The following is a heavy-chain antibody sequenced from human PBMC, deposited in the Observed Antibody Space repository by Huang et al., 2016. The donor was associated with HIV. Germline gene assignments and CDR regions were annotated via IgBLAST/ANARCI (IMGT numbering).Heavy chain of an antibody. J-gene: IGHJ3*02. V-gene: IGHV1-18*01. CDR1: GYTFTSYG. CDR2: ISASSGDT. Sequence: QIQLMQSGPELKQPGASVKVSCRASGYTFTSYGSPGGGQAPGQGPEWMGRISASSGDTEYAQKVQGRVTLTTDTSTNIAYMELRSLRSDDTAKYYCARDPKYHRIGYYRQRRGIDIWGQGTMVIVSS. D-gene: IGHD3-22*01. CDR3: ARDPKYHRIGYYRQRRGIDI.